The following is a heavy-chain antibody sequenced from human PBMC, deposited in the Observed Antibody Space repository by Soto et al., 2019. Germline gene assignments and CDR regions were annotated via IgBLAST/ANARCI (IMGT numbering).Heavy chain of an antibody. CDR2: IYYSGST. D-gene: IGHD2-2*01. J-gene: IGHJ5*02. CDR1: GGSVSSGSYY. CDR3: ARESTLTYQLLWTNWFDP. Sequence: SETLSLTCTVSGGSVSSGSYYWSWIRQPPGKGLEWIGYIYYSGSTNYNPSLKSRVTISVDTSKNQFSLKLSSVTAADTAVYYCARESTLTYQLLWTNWFDPWGQGTLVTVSS. V-gene: IGHV4-61*01.